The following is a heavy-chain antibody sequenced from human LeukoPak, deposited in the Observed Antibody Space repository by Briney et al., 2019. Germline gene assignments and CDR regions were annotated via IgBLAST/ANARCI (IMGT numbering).Heavy chain of an antibody. D-gene: IGHD3-16*01. CDR2: ITSDGTST. CDR3: AREVDGGVALYFDL. Sequence: GGSLRLSCAASGFSFSSSWMHWVRQAPGTGLVWVSRITSDGTSTNYADSVKGRFTISRDNAKNTLYLQVNSLRAEDTAVYYCAREVDGGVALYFDLWGRGTLVTVSS. CDR1: GFSFSSSW. J-gene: IGHJ2*01. V-gene: IGHV3-74*01.